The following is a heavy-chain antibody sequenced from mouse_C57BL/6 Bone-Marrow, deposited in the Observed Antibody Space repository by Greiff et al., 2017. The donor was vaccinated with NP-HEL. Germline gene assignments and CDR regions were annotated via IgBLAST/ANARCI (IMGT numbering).Heavy chain of an antibody. CDR2: IFPGSGST. CDR3: AREGDYYYGSSPAWFAY. D-gene: IGHD1-1*01. V-gene: IGHV1-75*01. J-gene: IGHJ3*01. CDR1: GYTFTDYY. Sequence: VQLQQSGPELVKPGASVKISCKASGYTFTDYYINWVKQRPGQGLEWIGWIFPGSGSTYYNEKFKGKATLTVDKSSSTAYMLLSSLTSEDSAVYFCAREGDYYYGSSPAWFAYWCQGTLVTVSA.